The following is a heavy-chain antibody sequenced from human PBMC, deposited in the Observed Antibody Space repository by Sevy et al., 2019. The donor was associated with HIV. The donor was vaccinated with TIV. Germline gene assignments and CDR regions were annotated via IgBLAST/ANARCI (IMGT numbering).Heavy chain of an antibody. CDR2: IFSSGST. J-gene: IGHJ4*02. V-gene: IGHV3-66*02. Sequence: GGSLRLSCAISGFTVNDRYIIWVRQAPGKGLEWVSVIFSSGSTYYADFAKGRFTISRDNSKNTVYLQMNSVRAEDTAVYYCVSLFLSYRSGWSYFDYWGQGTLVTVSS. CDR3: VSLFLSYRSGWSYFDY. CDR1: GFTVNDRY. D-gene: IGHD6-19*01.